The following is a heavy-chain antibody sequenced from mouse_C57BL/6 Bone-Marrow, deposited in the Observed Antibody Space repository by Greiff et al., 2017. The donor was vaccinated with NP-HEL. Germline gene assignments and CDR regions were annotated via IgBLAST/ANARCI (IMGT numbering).Heavy chain of an antibody. J-gene: IGHJ1*03. V-gene: IGHV1-53*01. CDR3: ARGSTTVDLYWYFDV. D-gene: IGHD1-1*01. CDR1: GYTFTSYW. CDR2: INPSNGGT. Sequence: VQLQQPGTELVKPGASVKLSCKASGYTFTSYWMHWVKQRPGQGLEWIGNINPSNGGTNYNEKFKSKATLTVDKSSSTAYMQLSSLTSEDSAVYYCARGSTTVDLYWYFDVWGTGTTVTVSS.